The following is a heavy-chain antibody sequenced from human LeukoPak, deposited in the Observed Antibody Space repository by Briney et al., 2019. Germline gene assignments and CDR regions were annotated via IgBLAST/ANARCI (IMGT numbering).Heavy chain of an antibody. CDR1: GFTFSSYA. D-gene: IGHD6-19*01. CDR2: ISGSGGST. Sequence: GGSLRLSCAASGFTFSSYAMSWVRQAPGKGLEWVSAISGSGGSTYYADSVKGRFTISRDNSKNTLYLQMNSLRAEDTAVYYCARGSRLSSAVGRWLDPWGQGTLVTVSS. V-gene: IGHV3-23*01. CDR3: ARGSRLSSAVGRWLDP. J-gene: IGHJ5*02.